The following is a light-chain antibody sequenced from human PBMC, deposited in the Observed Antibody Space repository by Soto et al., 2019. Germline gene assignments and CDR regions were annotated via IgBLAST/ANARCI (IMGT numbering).Light chain of an antibody. Sequence: EIVMTQSPATLSVSPGEIVTLSCRASQSVGSKVAWYQQKPGQAPRLLIYDTSTRATGIPARFSGSGFGTEFTLTITSQQSEDFAVYHCQQYNTWRSITFGQGTRLEIK. J-gene: IGKJ5*01. CDR3: QQYNTWRSIT. CDR2: DTS. V-gene: IGKV3-15*01. CDR1: QSVGSK.